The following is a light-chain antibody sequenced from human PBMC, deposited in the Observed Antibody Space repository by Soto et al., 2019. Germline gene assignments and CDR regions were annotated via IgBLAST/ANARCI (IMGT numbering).Light chain of an antibody. CDR1: QSVSDN. J-gene: IGKJ2*01. Sequence: EVVMTQSPATLSVSPGERVTLSCRASQSVSDNLGWYQQKPGQAPRLLIYGASTRATTIPARFSGSGSGTEFTLTISSLKSEDFAVYYCQQSNNWPYTFGQGTKLDIK. V-gene: IGKV3-15*01. CDR2: GAS. CDR3: QQSNNWPYT.